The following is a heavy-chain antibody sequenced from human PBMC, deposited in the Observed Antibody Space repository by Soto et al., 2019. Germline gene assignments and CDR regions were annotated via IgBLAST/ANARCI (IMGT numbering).Heavy chain of an antibody. CDR1: GFTFSTNV. CDR2: MSHDGKNK. Sequence: GGSLRLSCGASGFTFSTNVMHWVRQSPGKGLEWVAFMSHDGKNKYYVDSVKGRFTISRDNSKNTLYLQMDSLRPEDTALYYCVKDKDRTWSFDYWGQGTLVTVSS. D-gene: IGHD2-8*02. V-gene: IGHV3-30*18. J-gene: IGHJ4*02. CDR3: VKDKDRTWSFDY.